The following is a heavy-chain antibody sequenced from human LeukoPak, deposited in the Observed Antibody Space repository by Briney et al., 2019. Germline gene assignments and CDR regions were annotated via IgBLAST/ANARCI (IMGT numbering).Heavy chain of an antibody. J-gene: IGHJ6*04. CDR1: GGSISSSSYY. V-gene: IGHV4-39*07. Sequence: SETLSLTCTVSGGSISSSSYYWGWIRQPPGKGLEWIGSIYYSGSTYYNPSLKSRVTISVDTSKNQFSLKLSSVTAADTAVYYCAREGGYQLLYHSMDVWGKGTTVTVSS. CDR3: AREGGYQLLYHSMDV. CDR2: IYYSGST. D-gene: IGHD2-2*02.